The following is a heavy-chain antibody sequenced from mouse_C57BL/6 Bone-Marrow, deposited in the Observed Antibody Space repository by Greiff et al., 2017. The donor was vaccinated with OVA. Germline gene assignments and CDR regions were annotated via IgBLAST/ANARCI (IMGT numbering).Heavy chain of an antibody. CDR1: GYTFTNYW. CDR3: ARKTAQASEYFDY. Sequence: QVQLKQSGAELVRPGTSVKMSCKASGYTFTNYWIGWAKQRPGHGLEWIGDIYPGGGYTNYNEKFKGKATLTADKSSSTAYMQFSSLTSEDSAIYYCARKTAQASEYFDYWGQGTTLTVSS. CDR2: IYPGGGYT. J-gene: IGHJ2*01. D-gene: IGHD3-2*02. V-gene: IGHV1-63*01.